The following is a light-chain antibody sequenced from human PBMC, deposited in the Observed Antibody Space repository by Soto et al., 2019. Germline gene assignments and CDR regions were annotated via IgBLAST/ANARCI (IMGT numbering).Light chain of an antibody. CDR2: EVS. V-gene: IGLV2-23*02. J-gene: IGLJ1*01. Sequence: QSVLTQPASVSWSPVQSITISCTGTSSDVGSYNLVSWYQQHPGKAPKLMIYEVSKRPSGVSNRFSGSKSGNTASLTISGLQAEDEADYYCCSYAGSSTFFYVFGTGTKVTVL. CDR3: CSYAGSSTFFYV. CDR1: SSDVGSYNL.